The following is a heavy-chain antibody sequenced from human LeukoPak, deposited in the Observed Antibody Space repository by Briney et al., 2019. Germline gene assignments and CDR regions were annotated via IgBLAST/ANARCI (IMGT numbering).Heavy chain of an antibody. D-gene: IGHD3-10*01. CDR3: ARELWFGMYNWFDP. J-gene: IGHJ5*02. CDR1: GFTFSSYS. CDR2: ISSSSSTI. Sequence: GGSLRLSCAASGFTFSSYSMNWVRQAPGRGLEWVSYISSSSSTIYYADSVKGRFTISRDNAKNSLYLQMNSLRDEDTAVYYCARELWFGMYNWFDPWGQGTLVTVSS. V-gene: IGHV3-48*02.